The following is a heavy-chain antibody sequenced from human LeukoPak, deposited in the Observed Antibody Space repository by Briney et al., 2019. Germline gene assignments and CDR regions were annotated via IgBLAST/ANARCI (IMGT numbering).Heavy chain of an antibody. CDR3: ARGNWNYEAYYYYGMDV. CDR2: IYYSGST. CDR1: GGSVSSGSYY. J-gene: IGHJ6*02. D-gene: IGHD1-7*01. V-gene: IGHV4-61*01. Sequence: SETLSLTRTVSGGSVSSGSYYWSWIRQPPGKGLEWIGYIYYSGSTNYNPSLKSRVTISVDTSKNQFSLKLSSVTAADTAVYYCARGNWNYEAYYYYGMDVWGQGTTVTVSS.